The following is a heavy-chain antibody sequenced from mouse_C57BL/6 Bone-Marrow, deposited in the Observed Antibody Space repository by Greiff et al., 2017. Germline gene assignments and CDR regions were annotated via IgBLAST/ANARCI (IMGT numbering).Heavy chain of an antibody. D-gene: IGHD2-4*01. Sequence: QVQLKESGAELARPGASVKLSCKASGYTFTSYGISWVKQRTGQGLEWIGEIYPRSGNTYYNEKFKGKATLTADKSSSTAYMELRSLTSEDSAVYFCARGGLDYDGGGYFDYWGQGTTLTVSS. J-gene: IGHJ2*01. V-gene: IGHV1-81*01. CDR2: IYPRSGNT. CDR3: ARGGLDYDGGGYFDY. CDR1: GYTFTSYG.